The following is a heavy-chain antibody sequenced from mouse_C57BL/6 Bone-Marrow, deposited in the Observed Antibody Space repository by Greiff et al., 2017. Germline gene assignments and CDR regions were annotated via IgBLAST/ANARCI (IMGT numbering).Heavy chain of an antibody. D-gene: IGHD4-1*01. CDR1: GYAFSSYW. CDR2: IYPGDGDT. J-gene: IGHJ2*01. Sequence: QVQLKESGAELVKPGASVKISCKASGYAFSSYWMNWVKQRPGKGLEWIGQIYPGDGDTNYNGKFKGKATLTADKSSSTAYMQLSSLTSEDSAVYFCAREALNWDFDYWGQGTTLTGSS. CDR3: AREALNWDFDY. V-gene: IGHV1-80*01.